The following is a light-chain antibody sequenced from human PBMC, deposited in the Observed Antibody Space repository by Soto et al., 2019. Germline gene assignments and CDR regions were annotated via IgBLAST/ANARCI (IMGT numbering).Light chain of an antibody. V-gene: IGLV1-44*01. CDR3: AAWDGSLKGYV. J-gene: IGLJ1*01. CDR1: SSNIGSNT. CDR2: RNN. Sequence: QSVLTQPPSTSGTPGQRVTISCSGSSSNIGSNTVNWYQQLPGTAPKLLIYRNNQRPSGVPDRFSGSKSGTSASLAISGLQSEDEADYYCAAWDGSLKGYVFATGTKVNV.